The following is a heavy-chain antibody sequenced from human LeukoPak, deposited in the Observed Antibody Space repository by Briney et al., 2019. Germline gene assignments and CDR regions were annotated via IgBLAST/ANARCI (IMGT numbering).Heavy chain of an antibody. Sequence: AGGSLRLSCAASGFTFSGYAMHWVRQAPGKGLEWVGRIKSKTDGGTTDYAAPVKGRFTISRDDSKNTLYLQMNSLKTEDTAVYYCTTVGDYLLDDPWGQGTLVTVSS. CDR1: GFTFSGYA. CDR2: IKSKTDGGTT. J-gene: IGHJ5*02. CDR3: TTVGDYLLDDP. D-gene: IGHD3-10*01. V-gene: IGHV3-15*01.